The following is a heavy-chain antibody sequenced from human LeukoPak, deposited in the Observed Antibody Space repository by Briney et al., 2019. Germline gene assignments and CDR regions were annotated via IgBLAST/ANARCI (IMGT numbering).Heavy chain of an antibody. Sequence: PSETLSLTCAVYGGSFSGYYWSWIRQPPGKGLEWIGEINHSGSTNYNPSLKSRVTISVDTPKNQFSLKLSSVTAADTAVYYCARGVRIMVRGVITPSGYYYHMDVWGKGTTVTVSS. CDR1: GGSFSGYY. CDR2: INHSGST. V-gene: IGHV4-34*01. J-gene: IGHJ6*03. CDR3: ARGVRIMVRGVITPSGYYYHMDV. D-gene: IGHD3-10*01.